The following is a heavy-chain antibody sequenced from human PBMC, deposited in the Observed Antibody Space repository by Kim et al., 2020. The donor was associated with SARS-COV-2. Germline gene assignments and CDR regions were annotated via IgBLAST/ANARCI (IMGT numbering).Heavy chain of an antibody. V-gene: IGHV3-21*01. CDR3: ARGGSSSWGDAFYI. J-gene: IGHJ3*02. D-gene: IGHD6-13*01. Sequence: ADSVKGRFTISRDNAKNSLYRQMNSLSAEDTAVYYCARGGSSSWGDAFYIWGQGTMVPVSS.